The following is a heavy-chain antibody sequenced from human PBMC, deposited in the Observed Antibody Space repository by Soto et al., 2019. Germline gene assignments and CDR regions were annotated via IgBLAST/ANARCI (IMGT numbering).Heavy chain of an antibody. CDR3: ARGAAETVGDGYWCDP. V-gene: IGHV4-4*07. Sequence: QVQLQESGPRLVKPSDTLSLTCTVSGDSFSGYYWSWIRQSAGKGLEWIGRVYTSGNTDYNPSLRSRVTVSVDTSKNQFSLKLRFVTAADTAVYYCARGAAETVGDGYWCDPWGQGILVTVSS. D-gene: IGHD6-13*01. CDR2: VYTSGNT. J-gene: IGHJ5*02. CDR1: GDSFSGYY.